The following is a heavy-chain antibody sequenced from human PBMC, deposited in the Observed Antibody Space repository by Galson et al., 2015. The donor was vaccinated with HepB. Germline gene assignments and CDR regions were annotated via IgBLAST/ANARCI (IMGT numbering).Heavy chain of an antibody. V-gene: IGHV1-18*04. CDR1: GYTFTSYG. Sequence: SVKVSCKASGYTFTSYGISWVRQAPGQGLEWMGWISAYNGNTNYAQKLQGRVTMTTDTSTSTAYMELRSLRSDDTAVYYCARDYCSSTICSGWFDPWGQGTLVTVSS. CDR3: ARDYCSSTICSGWFDP. CDR2: ISAYNGNT. D-gene: IGHD2-2*01. J-gene: IGHJ5*02.